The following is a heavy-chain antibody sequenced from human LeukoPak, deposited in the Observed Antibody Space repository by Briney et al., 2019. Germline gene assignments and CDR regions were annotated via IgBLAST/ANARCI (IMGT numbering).Heavy chain of an antibody. D-gene: IGHD2-2*01. Sequence: SQTLSLTCTVSGGSISSGDYYWSWIRQPPGKGLEWIGYIYYSGSTYYNPSLKSRVTISVDTSKNQFSLKLSSVTAADTAVYYCAREGVHCSSTSCYENFDHWGQGTLVTVSS. V-gene: IGHV4-30-4*08. CDR3: AREGVHCSSTSCYENFDH. CDR1: GGSISSGDYY. J-gene: IGHJ4*02. CDR2: IYYSGST.